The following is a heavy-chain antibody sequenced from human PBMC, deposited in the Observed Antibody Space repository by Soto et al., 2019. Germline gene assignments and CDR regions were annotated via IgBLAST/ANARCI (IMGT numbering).Heavy chain of an antibody. D-gene: IGHD6-19*01. J-gene: IGHJ5*02. Sequence: QVHLVESGGGVVQPGRSLTISCVGSGFAFSTYGMHWVRQAPAKGLEWVALISYDGTDKYYADSVKGRFSISRDNSKQTLSLQMDSLRPEDTAVYYCAKDFGAWSDSWGQGTLVNASS. V-gene: IGHV3-30*18. CDR2: ISYDGTDK. CDR3: AKDFGAWSDS. CDR1: GFAFSTYG.